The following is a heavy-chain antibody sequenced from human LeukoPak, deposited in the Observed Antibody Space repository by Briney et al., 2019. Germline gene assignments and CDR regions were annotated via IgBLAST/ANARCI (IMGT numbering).Heavy chain of an antibody. CDR3: ARDPPFSAGSFDY. J-gene: IGHJ4*02. CDR2: IKQDGSEK. Sequence: GSLRLSCAASGFTFSSYWMSWVRQAPGKGLEWVANIKQDGSEKYYVDSVKGRFTISRDNAKNSLYLQMNSLRAEDTAVYYCARDPPFSAGSFDYWGQGTLVTVSS. V-gene: IGHV3-7*01. D-gene: IGHD2/OR15-2a*01. CDR1: GFTFSSYW.